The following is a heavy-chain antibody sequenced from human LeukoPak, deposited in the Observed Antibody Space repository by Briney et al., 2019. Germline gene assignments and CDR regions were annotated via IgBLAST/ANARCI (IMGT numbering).Heavy chain of an antibody. CDR2: IYYSGST. D-gene: IGHD2/OR15-2a*01. CDR1: GYSISSGYY. Sequence: SETLSLTCTVSGYSISSGYYWSWIRQPPGKGLEWIGYIYYSGSTNYNPSLKSRVTISVDTSKTQFSLKLNSVTAADTAVYYCARARDFRDYFDYWGQGTLVAVSS. CDR3: ARARDFRDYFDY. J-gene: IGHJ4*02. V-gene: IGHV4-61*01.